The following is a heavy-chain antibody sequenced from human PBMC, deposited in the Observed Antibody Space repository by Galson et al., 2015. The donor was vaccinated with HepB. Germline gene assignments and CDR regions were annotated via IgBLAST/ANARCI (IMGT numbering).Heavy chain of an antibody. J-gene: IGHJ4*02. V-gene: IGHV3-21*01. Sequence: SLRLSCAASGFTFSTYSMNWVRQAPGKGLEWVSSISTSSIYIYYADSVKGRFTISRDNAKNSLYLQMNGLRAEDTAVYYCARANGDYAPFDYWGQGTLVTVSS. CDR2: ISTSSIYI. CDR3: ARANGDYAPFDY. D-gene: IGHD4-17*01. CDR1: GFTFSTYS.